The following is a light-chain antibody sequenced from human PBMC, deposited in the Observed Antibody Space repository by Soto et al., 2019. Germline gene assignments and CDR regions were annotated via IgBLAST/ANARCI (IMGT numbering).Light chain of an antibody. J-gene: IGLJ3*02. V-gene: IGLV3-1*01. CDR3: QAWDSNTVV. CDR2: QDY. Sequence: SYELTQPPSVSVSPGQPASITCSGDKLGDKYTFWYQQKPGQSPVLVIYQDYKRTSGIPERFSGSNSGNTATLTISGTQALDEADYYGQAWDSNTVVFGGGTKLTVL. CDR1: KLGDKY.